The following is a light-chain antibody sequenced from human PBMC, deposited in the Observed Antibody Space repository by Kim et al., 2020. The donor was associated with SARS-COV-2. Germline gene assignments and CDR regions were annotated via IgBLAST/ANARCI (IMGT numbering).Light chain of an antibody. J-gene: IGLJ3*02. CDR2: DNN. V-gene: IGLV1-51*01. CDR3: GTWDSSLSAVV. Sequence: QSVLTQPPSVSAAPGQKVTISCSGGSYNIGNNYVSWYQQFPGTAPKLLIYDNNKRPSGIPDRFSCSTSGTSATLGITGLQTGDEADYYCGTWDSSLSAVVFGGGTQLTVL. CDR1: SYNIGNNY.